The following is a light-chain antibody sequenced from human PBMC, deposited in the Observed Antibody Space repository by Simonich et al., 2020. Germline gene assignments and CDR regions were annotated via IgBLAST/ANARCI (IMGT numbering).Light chain of an antibody. CDR2: EDN. Sequence: NFMLTQPHSVSESPGKTVTISCTRSSVSIASNYVQWYQQRPGSAPTTVIYEDNHRPSGFPDRFSGSIDSSSNTASLTISGLKTEDEADYYWQSYGSSNQVFGGGTKLTVL. J-gene: IGLJ3*02. CDR1: SVSIASNY. CDR3: QSYGSSNQV. V-gene: IGLV6-57*03.